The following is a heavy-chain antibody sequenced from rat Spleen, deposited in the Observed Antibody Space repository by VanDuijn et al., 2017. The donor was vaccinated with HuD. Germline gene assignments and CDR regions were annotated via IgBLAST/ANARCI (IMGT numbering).Heavy chain of an antibody. Sequence: EVQLVESGGGLVQPGRSLKLSCAASGFTFSNYYMAWVRQAPTKGLEWVAYISAGGDNTYYRASVKGPFTSSRDNAKSTLYLQLDSLRSEDTATYYCTTDTFYDGTYYPGSFDYWGQGVMVTVSS. CDR2: ISAGGDNT. V-gene: IGHV5-27*01. CDR3: TTDTFYDGTYYPGSFDY. J-gene: IGHJ2*01. CDR1: GFTFSNYY. D-gene: IGHD1-12*02.